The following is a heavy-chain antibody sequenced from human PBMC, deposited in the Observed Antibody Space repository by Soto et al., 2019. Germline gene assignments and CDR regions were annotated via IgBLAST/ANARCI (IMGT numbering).Heavy chain of an antibody. D-gene: IGHD6-19*01. CDR2: IYSAGST. Sequence: EVQLVESGGGLVQPGGSLRLSCAASVTVSSNYMTWVRQAPGKGLEWVSVIYSAGSTYYADSVKGRFTICRDNSRNSLYLQMNGLRVEDTAVYYCARDAVAVAGTHYWGQGTLVTVS. CDR1: VTVSSNY. CDR3: ARDAVAVAGTHY. J-gene: IGHJ4*02. V-gene: IGHV3-66*01.